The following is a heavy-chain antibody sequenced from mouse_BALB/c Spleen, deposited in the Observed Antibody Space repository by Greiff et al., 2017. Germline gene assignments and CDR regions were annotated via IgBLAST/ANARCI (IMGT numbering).Heavy chain of an antibody. CDR3: ARISHYYGYVYAMDY. CDR1: GFNIKDTY. V-gene: IGHV14-3*02. CDR2: IDPANGNT. Sequence: EVQLQQSGAELVKPGASVKLSCTASGFNIKDTYMHWVKQRPEQGLEWIGRIDPANGNTKYDPKFQGKATITADTSSNTAYLQLSSLTSEDTAVYYCARISHYYGYVYAMDYWGQGTSVTVAS. D-gene: IGHD1-2*01. J-gene: IGHJ4*01.